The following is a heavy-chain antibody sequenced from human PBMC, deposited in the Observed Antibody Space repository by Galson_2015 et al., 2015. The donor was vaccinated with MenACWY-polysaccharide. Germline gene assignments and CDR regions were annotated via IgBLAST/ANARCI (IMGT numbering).Heavy chain of an antibody. CDR1: GFTFATQA. CDR2: IGSDGNNR. J-gene: IGHJ4*02. V-gene: IGHV3-23*01. D-gene: IGHD6-19*01. CDR3: AKDSDYTTGWYSADY. Sequence: SLRLSCAASGFTFATQAMTWVPQAPGKGLEWVSSIGSDGNNRHHADSVKGRFTISRDNSKNTLYLQMNSLTADDTAVYFCAKDSDYTTGWYSADYWGQGTLVTVSS.